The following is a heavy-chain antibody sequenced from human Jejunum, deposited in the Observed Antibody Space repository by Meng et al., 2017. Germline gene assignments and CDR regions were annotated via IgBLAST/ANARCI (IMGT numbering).Heavy chain of an antibody. V-gene: IGHV3-9*01. CDR2: ISWNSDSM. J-gene: IGHJ4*02. CDR1: GFTFEDHA. CDR3: ARDVSAVRAYYFDY. Sequence: SLKISCAASGFTFEDHAMHWVRQASGKGLEWVSSISWNSDSMAYADSVKGRFTISRDNAKNSLYLQMNSLRTEDTALYFCARDVSAVRAYYFDYWGQGALVTVSS. D-gene: IGHD6-19*01.